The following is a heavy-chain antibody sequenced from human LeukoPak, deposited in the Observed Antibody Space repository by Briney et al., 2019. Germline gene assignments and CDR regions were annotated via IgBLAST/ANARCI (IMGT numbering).Heavy chain of an antibody. J-gene: IGHJ4*02. CDR2: INPSGGST. V-gene: IGHV1-46*01. CDR1: GYTFTSYY. D-gene: IGHD1-26*01. CDR3: ARGSRWELLDY. Sequence: ASVKVSCKASGYTFTSYYMHWVRQAPGQGLEWMGIINPSGGSTSYAQKFQGRVTMTRDTSTSTAYMELRSLRSDDTAVYYCARGSRWELLDYWGQGTLVTVSS.